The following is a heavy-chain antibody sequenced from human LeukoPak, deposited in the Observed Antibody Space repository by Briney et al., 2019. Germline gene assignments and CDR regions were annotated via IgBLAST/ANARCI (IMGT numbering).Heavy chain of an antibody. CDR2: IFHTGST. CDR1: GDSISSGAYS. V-gene: IGHV4-30-2*01. J-gene: IGHJ5*02. D-gene: IGHD2-21*01. Sequence: KPSQTLSLTCVVSGDSISSGAYSWSWIRQPPGKGLEWIGYIFHTGSTFYNPSLKSQVTISVDNSKNQFSLRLSSVTAADTAVYYCARELWFANAPGSWLDPWGQGALVTVSS. CDR3: ARELWFANAPGSWLDP.